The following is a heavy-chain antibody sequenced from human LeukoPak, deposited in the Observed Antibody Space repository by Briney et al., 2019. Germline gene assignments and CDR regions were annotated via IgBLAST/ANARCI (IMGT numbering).Heavy chain of an antibody. Sequence: SETLSLTCAVYGGSFSGYYWSWIRQPPGKGLEWIGEINHSGSTNYNPSLKSRVTISVDTSKNQFSLKLSSVTAADTAVYYCARGVVAATGFDYWGQGTLSPSPQ. CDR2: INHSGST. CDR1: GGSFSGYY. CDR3: ARGVVAATGFDY. V-gene: IGHV4-34*01. J-gene: IGHJ4*02. D-gene: IGHD2-15*01.